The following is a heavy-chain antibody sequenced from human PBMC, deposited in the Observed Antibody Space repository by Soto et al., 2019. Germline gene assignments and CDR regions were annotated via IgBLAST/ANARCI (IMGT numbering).Heavy chain of an antibody. CDR2: ISSSSSTI. V-gene: IGHV3-48*04. J-gene: IGHJ4*02. D-gene: IGHD5-12*01. Sequence: TGGSLRLSCAASGFTFSSYSMNWVRQAPGKGLEWVSYISSSSSTIYNADSVKGRFTISRDNAKHSLYLQMNSLRVEDMAVYYCARGLGDSVYDYSPYYFDYWGQGTLVTVSS. CDR3: ARGLGDSVYDYSPYYFDY. CDR1: GFTFSSYS.